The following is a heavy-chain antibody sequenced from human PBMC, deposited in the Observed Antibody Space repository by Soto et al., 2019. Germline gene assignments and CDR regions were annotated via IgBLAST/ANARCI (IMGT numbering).Heavy chain of an antibody. D-gene: IGHD6-19*01. Sequence: QVQLVESGGGVVQPGRSLRLSCAASGFTFSSYGMHWVRQAPGKGLEWVAVISYDGSNKYYADSVKGRFTISRDNSKNTLYLQMNSLRARDTAVYYCAKEGPESYSSDPYNWFDPWGQGTLVTVSS. CDR3: AKEGPESYSSDPYNWFDP. CDR2: ISYDGSNK. J-gene: IGHJ5*02. CDR1: GFTFSSYG. V-gene: IGHV3-30*18.